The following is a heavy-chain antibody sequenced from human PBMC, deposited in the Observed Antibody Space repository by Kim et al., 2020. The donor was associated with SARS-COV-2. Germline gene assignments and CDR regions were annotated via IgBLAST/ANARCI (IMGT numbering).Heavy chain of an antibody. CDR1: GFTFSSYA. V-gene: IGHV3-23*01. CDR2: ISGSDGST. J-gene: IGHJ4*02. CDR3: ANEKGYGDSRFDY. D-gene: IGHD4-17*01. Sequence: GGSLRLSCAASGFTFSSYAMSWVRQAPGKGLEWVSAISGSDGSTYYADSVKGRFTISRDNSKNTLYLQMNSLRAEDTAVYYCANEKGYGDSRFDYWGQGTLVTVSS.